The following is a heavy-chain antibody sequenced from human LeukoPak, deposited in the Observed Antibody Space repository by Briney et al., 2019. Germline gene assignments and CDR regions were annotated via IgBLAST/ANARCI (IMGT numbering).Heavy chain of an antibody. J-gene: IGHJ3*02. CDR2: ISYDGSNK. Sequence: PGGSLRLSCAASEFTFSSYGMHWVRQAPGKGLEWVAVISYDGSNKYYADSVKGRFTISRDNSKNTLYLQMNSLRAEDMAVYYCAKEWGYCGGDCDDAFDIWGQGTMVTVSS. V-gene: IGHV3-30*18. D-gene: IGHD2-21*02. CDR3: AKEWGYCGGDCDDAFDI. CDR1: EFTFSSYG.